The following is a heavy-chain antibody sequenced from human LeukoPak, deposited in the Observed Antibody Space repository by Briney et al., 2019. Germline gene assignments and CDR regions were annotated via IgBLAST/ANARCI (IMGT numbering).Heavy chain of an antibody. D-gene: IGHD2-2*01. CDR3: ARRLTQYDCFDP. J-gene: IGHJ5*02. V-gene: IGHV6-1*01. CDR1: GDSVSSNSVT. CDR2: TYYRSTWYN. Sequence: SQTLSLTCAISGDSVSSNSVTWNWIRQSPSRGLEWLGRTYYRSTWYNDYAVSVRGRITVNPDTSKNQFSLHLNSVTPEDTAVYYCARRLTQYDCFDPWGQGILVTVFS.